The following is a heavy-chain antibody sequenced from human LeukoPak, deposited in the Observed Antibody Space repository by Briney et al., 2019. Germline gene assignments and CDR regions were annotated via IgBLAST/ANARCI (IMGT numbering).Heavy chain of an antibody. CDR1: GFTFSNAW. D-gene: IGHD3-16*02. V-gene: IGHV3-15*01. CDR2: IKSKTDGGTT. Sequence: GGSLRLSCAASGFTFSNAWMSWVRQAPGKGLEWVGRIKSKTDGGTTDYAAPVKGRFTISRDDSKNTLYLQMNSLKTEDTAVYYCTTVVTFGGVIATHYWGQGTLVTVSS. CDR3: TTVVTFGGVIATHY. J-gene: IGHJ4*02.